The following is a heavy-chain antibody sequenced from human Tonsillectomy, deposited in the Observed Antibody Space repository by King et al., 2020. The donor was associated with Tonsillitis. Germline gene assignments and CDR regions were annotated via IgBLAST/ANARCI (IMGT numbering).Heavy chain of an antibody. Sequence: VQLVQSGAEVKKPGASVKVSCQASGYTFTGSYLHWVRQAPGQGLEWVGWINPDSGGTTYAQKFQGRVTMTRDTSISTAYMELNTLRSDDTAVYFCARDRYDSIAPDEDDFDLWGQGTMVTVSS. D-gene: IGHD3-22*01. CDR2: INPDSGGT. CDR1: GYTFTGSY. V-gene: IGHV1-2*02. J-gene: IGHJ3*01. CDR3: ARDRYDSIAPDEDDFDL.